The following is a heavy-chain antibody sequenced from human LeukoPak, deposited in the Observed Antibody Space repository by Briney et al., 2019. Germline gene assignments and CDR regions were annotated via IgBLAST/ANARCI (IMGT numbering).Heavy chain of an antibody. CDR1: GFTFDDYA. CDR2: ISWNSGSI. CDR3: VRDWGYDSSGYWQKYFDT. J-gene: IGHJ4*02. Sequence: GRSLRLSCAASGFTFDDYAMHWVRQAPGKGLEWVSGISWNSGSIGYADSVKGRFTISRDNSKNTLYLQMNSLRAEDTAVYYCVRDWGYDSSGYWQKYFDTWGQGTLVTVSS. D-gene: IGHD3-22*01. V-gene: IGHV3-9*01.